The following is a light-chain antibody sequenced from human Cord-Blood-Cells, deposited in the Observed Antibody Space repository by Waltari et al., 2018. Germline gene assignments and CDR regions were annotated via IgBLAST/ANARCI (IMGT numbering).Light chain of an antibody. J-gene: IGLJ3*02. CDR1: SSHVGGSNY. Sequence: QSALTQPASVSGSPGQSITISCTGTSSHVGGSNYVSWYQQHPGKAPDLMIYAVSNWPSGVSNRFSGSKSGNTASLTISGLQAEDEADYYCSSYTSRSTLVFGGGTKLTVL. CDR3: SSYTSRSTLV. V-gene: IGLV2-14*03. CDR2: AVS.